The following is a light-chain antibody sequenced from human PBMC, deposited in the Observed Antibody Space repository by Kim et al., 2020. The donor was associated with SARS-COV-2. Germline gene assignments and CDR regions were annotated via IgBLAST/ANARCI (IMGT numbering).Light chain of an antibody. V-gene: IGLV3-1*01. CDR2: QDS. Sequence: SVSPGQTASITCSGDELGKRYVCWYQQKPGQSPVVVIYQDSKRPPGIPERFSGSKSGNTATLTISGTQAMDEADYYCQAWDSSPVVFGGGTQLTVL. CDR3: QAWDSSPVV. J-gene: IGLJ2*01. CDR1: ELGKRY.